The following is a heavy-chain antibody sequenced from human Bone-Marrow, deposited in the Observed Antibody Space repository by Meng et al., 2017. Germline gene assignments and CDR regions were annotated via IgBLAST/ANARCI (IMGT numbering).Heavy chain of an antibody. J-gene: IGHJ4*02. CDR1: RYSISSGYY. V-gene: IGHV4-38-2*02. CDR3: ARNLGYGYFDY. D-gene: IGHD5-12*01. CDR2: INHSGST. Sequence: SETLSLTCTVSRYSISSGYYWGWIRRSPEKGLEYIGTINHSGSTYYNPSLKSRVTISVDTSTNQFSLKLTSVTAADTAVYYCARNLGYGYFDYWGQGTLVTVSS.